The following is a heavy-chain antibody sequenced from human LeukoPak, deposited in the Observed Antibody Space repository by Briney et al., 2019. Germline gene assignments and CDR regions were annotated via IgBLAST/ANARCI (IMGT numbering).Heavy chain of an antibody. CDR2: IIPIFGTA. CDR1: GGTFISYA. D-gene: IGHD3-22*01. V-gene: IGHV1-69*13. J-gene: IGHJ6*02. Sequence: SVKVSCKASGGTFISYAISWVRQAPGQGLEWMGGIIPIFGTANYAQKFQGRVTITADESTSTAYMELSSLRSEDTAVYYCARSYYYDSSGYTYYYYGMDVWGQGTTVTVSS. CDR3: ARSYYYDSSGYTYYYYGMDV.